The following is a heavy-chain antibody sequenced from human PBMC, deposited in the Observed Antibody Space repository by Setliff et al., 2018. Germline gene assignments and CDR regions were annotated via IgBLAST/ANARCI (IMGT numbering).Heavy chain of an antibody. J-gene: IGHJ4*02. V-gene: IGHV3-49*04. D-gene: IGHD5-18*01. CDR3: TRSWIQPLYYIDY. Sequence: GSLRLSCTVSGFTFGDYAMNWVRQAPGKGLEWVGFIRSKAYGGTPEYAASVKGRFTISRDDSKAIAYLQMNSLQSEDTAVYYCTRSWIQPLYYIDYWGQGTLVTVSS. CDR2: IRSKAYGGTP. CDR1: GFTFGDYA.